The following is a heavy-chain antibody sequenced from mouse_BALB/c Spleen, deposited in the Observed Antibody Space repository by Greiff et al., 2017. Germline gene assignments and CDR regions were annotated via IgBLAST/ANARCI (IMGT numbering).Heavy chain of an antibody. V-gene: IGHV5-6-5*01. D-gene: IGHD2-14*01. Sequence: EVKLVESGGGLVKPGGSLKLSCAASGFTFSSYAMSWVRQTPEKRLEWVASISSGGSTYYPDSVKGRFTISRDNARNILYLQMSSLRSEDTAMYYCARGGQVRGAMDYWGQGTSVTVSS. CDR3: ARGGQVRGAMDY. CDR1: GFTFSSYA. J-gene: IGHJ4*01. CDR2: ISSGGST.